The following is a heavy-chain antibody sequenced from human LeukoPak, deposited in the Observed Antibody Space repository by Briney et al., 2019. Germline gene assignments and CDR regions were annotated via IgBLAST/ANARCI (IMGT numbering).Heavy chain of an antibody. V-gene: IGHV3-21*01. J-gene: IGHJ6*02. Sequence: PGGSLRLSCAASGFTFSSYSMNWVRQAPGKGLEWVSSISSSSSYIYYADSVKGRFTISRDNAKNSLYLQMNSLRAEDTAVYYCARKRVTMVRGVTYYYGMDVWGQGTTVTVSS. CDR2: ISSSSSYI. D-gene: IGHD3-10*01. CDR1: GFTFSSYS. CDR3: ARKRVTMVRGVTYYYGMDV.